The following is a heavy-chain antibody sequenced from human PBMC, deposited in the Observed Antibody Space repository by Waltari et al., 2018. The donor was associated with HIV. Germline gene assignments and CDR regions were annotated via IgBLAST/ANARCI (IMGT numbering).Heavy chain of an antibody. CDR2: ISYDGSKK. D-gene: IGHD4-17*01. CDR3: AKLYGDYGHTTDFDY. CDR1: GFTFSSYG. J-gene: IGHJ4*02. Sequence: QVQLVESGGGVVQPGRSLRLSCAASGFTFSSYGMHWVRQAPGKGLEWVAVISYDGSKKYYADSVKGRFTISRDNSKNTLYLQMNSLRAEDTAVYYCAKLYGDYGHTTDFDYWGQGTLVTVSS. V-gene: IGHV3-30*18.